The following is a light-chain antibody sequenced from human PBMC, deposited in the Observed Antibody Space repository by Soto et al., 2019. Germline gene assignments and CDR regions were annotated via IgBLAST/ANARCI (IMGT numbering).Light chain of an antibody. J-gene: IGLJ1*01. Sequence: QSVLTQPRSVSGSPGQSVTISCTGSSSDVGAYNYVSWYQHNTGKAPKLLIYDVNKRPSGVPDCFSGSKFGNTASLTISGLQADDEATFYCCSYAGSYDYVFGTGTKVTVL. CDR1: SSDVGAYNY. V-gene: IGLV2-11*01. CDR2: DVN. CDR3: CSYAGSYDYV.